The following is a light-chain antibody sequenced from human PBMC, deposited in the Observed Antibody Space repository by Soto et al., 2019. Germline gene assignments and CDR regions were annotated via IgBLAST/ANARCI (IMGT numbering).Light chain of an antibody. CDR1: SSDVGGYNY. J-gene: IGLJ7*01. V-gene: IGLV2-14*01. CDR2: EVS. CDR3: AAWDDSLKAI. Sequence: QSALTQPASVSGSPGQSITISCTGTSSDVGGYNYVSWYQQHPGKAPKLMIYEVSNRPSGVSNRFSGSKSGNTASLTISGLQAEDEADYYCAAWDDSLKAIFGGGTRLTVL.